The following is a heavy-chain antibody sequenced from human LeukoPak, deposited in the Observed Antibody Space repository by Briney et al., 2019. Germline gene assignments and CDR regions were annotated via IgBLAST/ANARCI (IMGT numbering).Heavy chain of an antibody. CDR1: GFSFGSYG. J-gene: IGHJ4*02. D-gene: IGHD2-15*01. CDR2: ISHEGSAK. Sequence: PGGSLRLSCAASGFSFGSYGIHWVRQAPGKGLEWVAVISHEGSAKYHADSVKGRFTVSRDNSKNMVYLQMNSLRAEDTAVYYCARRSEQTPFFEYWGQGTLVTVST. V-gene: IGHV3-30*03. CDR3: ARRSEQTPFFEY.